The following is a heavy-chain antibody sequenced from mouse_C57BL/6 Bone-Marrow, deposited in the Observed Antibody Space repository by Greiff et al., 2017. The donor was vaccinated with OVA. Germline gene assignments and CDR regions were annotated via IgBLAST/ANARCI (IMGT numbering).Heavy chain of an antibody. CDR3: ARGYDGSWAY. CDR1: GYTFTSYW. V-gene: IGHV1-7*01. J-gene: IGHJ3*01. CDR2: INPSSGYT. Sequence: QVQLQQSGAELAKPGASVKLSCKASGYTFTSYWMHWVKQRPGQGLEWIGYINPSSGYTKYNQKFKSKATLTVDKSSSTAYMQLSSLTSEDSAVYYCARGYDGSWAYWGQGTLVTVSA. D-gene: IGHD1-1*01.